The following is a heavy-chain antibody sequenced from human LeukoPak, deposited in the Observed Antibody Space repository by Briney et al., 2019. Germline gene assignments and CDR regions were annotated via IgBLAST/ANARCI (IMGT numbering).Heavy chain of an antibody. D-gene: IGHD5-18*01. V-gene: IGHV4-30-2*01. CDR1: GGSISSGDYS. Sequence: PSQTLSLTCAVSGGSISSGDYSWSWIRQPPGKGLEWIGYIYHSGSTLYNPSLKSRLTMSVDRSNNQFSLRLSSVTAADTAVYYCAGDNSESYRFDYWGQGTLVTASS. J-gene: IGHJ4*02. CDR3: AGDNSESYRFDY. CDR2: IYHSGST.